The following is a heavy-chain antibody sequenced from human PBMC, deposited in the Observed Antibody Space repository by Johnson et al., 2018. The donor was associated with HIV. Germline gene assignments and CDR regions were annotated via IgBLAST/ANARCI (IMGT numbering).Heavy chain of an antibody. Sequence: QVQLVESGGGVVQPGRSLRLSCAASGFTFSSYAMHWVRQAPGKGLEWVAVISYDGGNKYYADSVKGRFTISRDNSKNTLYLQMNSLRAEDTAVYYCARAVTPFGDWEACDIWGQGTMVTVSS. D-gene: IGHD3-10*01. V-gene: IGHV3-30-3*01. CDR1: GFTFSSYA. CDR3: ARAVTPFGDWEACDI. CDR2: ISYDGGNK. J-gene: IGHJ3*02.